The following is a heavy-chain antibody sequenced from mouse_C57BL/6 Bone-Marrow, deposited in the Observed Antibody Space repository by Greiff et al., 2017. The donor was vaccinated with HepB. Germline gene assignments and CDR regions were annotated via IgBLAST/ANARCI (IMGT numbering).Heavy chain of an antibody. J-gene: IGHJ2*01. CDR2: IDPENGDT. Sequence: VQLQQSGAELVRPGASVKLSCTASGFNIKDDYMHWVKQRPEQGLEWIGWIDPENGDTEYASKFQGKATITADPSSNTAYLQLSSLTSEDTAVYYCTTDGSYFDYWGQGTTLPVSS. CDR3: TTDGSYFDY. D-gene: IGHD1-1*01. V-gene: IGHV14-4*01. CDR1: GFNIKDDY.